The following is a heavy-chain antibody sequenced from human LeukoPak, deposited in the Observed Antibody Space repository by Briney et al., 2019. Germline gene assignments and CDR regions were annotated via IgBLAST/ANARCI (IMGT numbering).Heavy chain of an antibody. CDR2: INPNSGGT. CDR3: ARDGSYYVVSNWFDP. Sequence: ASVKVSCKASGYTFTGYYMHWVRQAPGQGLEWMGWINPNSGGTNYAQKFQGRVTMTRDTSISTAYMELSRLRSDDTAVYYCARDGSYYVVSNWFDPRGQGTLVTVSS. CDR1: GYTFTGYY. J-gene: IGHJ5*02. V-gene: IGHV1-2*02. D-gene: IGHD1-26*01.